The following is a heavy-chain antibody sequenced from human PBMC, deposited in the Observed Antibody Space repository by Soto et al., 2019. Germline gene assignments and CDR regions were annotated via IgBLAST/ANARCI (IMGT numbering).Heavy chain of an antibody. D-gene: IGHD3-16*02. CDR3: AREGGVCGSCRYFDY. CDR1: GYTFSSYV. J-gene: IGHJ4*02. V-gene: IGHV1-18*04. CDR2: ISPYNGNT. Sequence: QVQLVQSGVEVQKPGASVKVSCKASGYTFSSYVINWLRQAPGQVLEWMGWISPYNGNTNYGQNLQGRVTMTTDTSTSIVHMELRSRRAEATAVYYCAREGGVCGSCRYFDYWGQGTLVTVS.